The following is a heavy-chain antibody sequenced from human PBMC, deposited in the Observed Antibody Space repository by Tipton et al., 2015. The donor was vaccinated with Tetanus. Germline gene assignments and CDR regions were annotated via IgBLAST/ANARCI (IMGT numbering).Heavy chain of an antibody. CDR3: ARESWNRDAFDI. D-gene: IGHD1-1*01. Sequence: LRLSCTVSGGSINSYYWSWVRQPPGKGLEWIAYIHYSGRTDYNPSLKSRVTISVDTSKNQFSLKLSSVTAADTAVYYCARESWNRDAFDIWGQGTMVTVSS. CDR2: IHYSGRT. J-gene: IGHJ3*02. V-gene: IGHV4-59*01. CDR1: GGSINSYY.